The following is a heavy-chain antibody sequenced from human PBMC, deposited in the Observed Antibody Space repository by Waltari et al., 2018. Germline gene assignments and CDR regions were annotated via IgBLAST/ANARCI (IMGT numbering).Heavy chain of an antibody. Sequence: QVQLQESGPGLVKPSEILSLTCTVPGGAISRYYWRWIRQPPGKGLEWIGYIYYSGSTNYNPSLKSRVTISVDTSKNQFSLKLSSVTAADTAVYYCARVFKDSSGSFIDYWGQGTLVTVSS. CDR2: IYYSGST. D-gene: IGHD3-22*01. J-gene: IGHJ4*02. CDR1: GGAISRYY. V-gene: IGHV4-59*01. CDR3: ARVFKDSSGSFIDY.